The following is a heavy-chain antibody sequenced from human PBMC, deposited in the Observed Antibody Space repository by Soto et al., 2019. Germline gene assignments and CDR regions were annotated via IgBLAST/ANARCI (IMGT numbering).Heavy chain of an antibody. CDR2: ISSSSSYI. V-gene: IGHV3-21*01. CDR1: GFTFSSYS. Sequence: GGSLRLSCAASGFTFSSYSMNWVRQAPGKGLEWVSSISSSSSYIYYADSVKGRFTISRDNAKNSLYLQMNSLRAEDTAVYYCARDAPYYYDKTDYWGQGTLVPVSS. D-gene: IGHD3-22*01. CDR3: ARDAPYYYDKTDY. J-gene: IGHJ4*02.